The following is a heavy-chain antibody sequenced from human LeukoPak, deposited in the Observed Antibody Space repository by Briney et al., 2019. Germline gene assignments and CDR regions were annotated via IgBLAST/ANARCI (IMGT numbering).Heavy chain of an antibody. V-gene: IGHV4-39*01. CDR3: ARRSGTYHAFDI. CDR1: GDSISSNGYY. D-gene: IGHD1-26*01. J-gene: IGHJ3*02. Sequence: SETLSLTCTVPGDSISSNGYYWGWIRQPPGKGLEWIGSFYYTGSTFYSPSLKSRVTISVDTSKNQFSLKLSSVTAADTAVYYCARRSGTYHAFDIWGQGTMVTVSS. CDR2: FYYTGST.